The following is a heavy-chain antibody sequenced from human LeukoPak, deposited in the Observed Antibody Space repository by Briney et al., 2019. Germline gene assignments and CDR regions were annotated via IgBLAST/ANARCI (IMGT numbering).Heavy chain of an antibody. V-gene: IGHV3-9*01. CDR3: ARDLWDAFDI. CDR2: ISWNSGSI. CDR1: GFTFDDYA. Sequence: PGRSLRLSCAASGFTFDDYAMHWVRQAPGKGLEWVSGISWNSGSIGYADSMKGRFTISRDNAKNSLYLQMNSLRAEDTAVYYCARDLWDAFDIWGQGTMVTVSS. J-gene: IGHJ3*02.